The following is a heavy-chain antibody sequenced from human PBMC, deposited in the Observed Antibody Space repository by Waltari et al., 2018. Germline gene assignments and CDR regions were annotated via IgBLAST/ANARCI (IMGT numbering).Heavy chain of an antibody. CDR1: GYTLTDLS. V-gene: IGHV1-69*05. J-gene: IGHJ6*02. CDR2: IIPIFGTA. CDR3: AREGRVDYYGMDV. Sequence: QVQLVQSGAEVKKPGASVKVSCKVSGYTLTDLSMHWVRQAPGKGLEWMGGIIPIFGTANYAQKFQGRVTITTDESTSTAYMELSSLRSEDTAVYYCAREGRVDYYGMDVWGQGTTVTVTS. D-gene: IGHD1-26*01.